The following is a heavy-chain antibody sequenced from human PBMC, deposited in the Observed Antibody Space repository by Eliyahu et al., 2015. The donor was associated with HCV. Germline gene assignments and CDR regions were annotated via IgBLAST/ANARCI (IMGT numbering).Heavy chain of an antibody. J-gene: IGHJ6*01. CDR3: AHGTYDFRSGYPRFYYYDFGLDV. V-gene: IGHV2-5*02. CDR2: IYWDDET. CDR1: GFSLRNHGEG. D-gene: IGHD3-3*01. Sequence: QITLKESGPTLVKPTQTLTLTCTFSGFSLRNHGEGVGWIRQSPGKALEWVALIYWDDETRYRPSLKSRITIIKDSSKNQVALIVTNVDPGDTGTYFCAHGTYDFRSGYPRFYYYDFGLDVWGQGIMVTVSP.